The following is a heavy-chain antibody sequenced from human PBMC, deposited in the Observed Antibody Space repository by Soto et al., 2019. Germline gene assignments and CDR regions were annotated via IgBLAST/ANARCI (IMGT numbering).Heavy chain of an antibody. J-gene: IGHJ5*02. D-gene: IGHD6-19*01. V-gene: IGHV3-23*01. CDR1: GFTFGTFA. CDR3: AKGEGHSSGCLHH. CDR2: VSVSGGST. Sequence: GGSLRLSCAASGFTFGTFAMSWVRQAPGKGLEWISTVSVSGGSTYFADSVRGRFTISRDNSRNMLFLQMNRLRPEDTAIYFCAKGEGHSSGCLHHWGQGTQVTVSS.